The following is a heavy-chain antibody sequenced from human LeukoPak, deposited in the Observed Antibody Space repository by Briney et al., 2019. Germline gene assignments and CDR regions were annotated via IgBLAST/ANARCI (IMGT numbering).Heavy chain of an antibody. CDR3: ARGNSSGRGALDY. CDR2: ISASTDST. Sequence: GGSLRLSCAVSGFTIRSYDMNWVRQAPGKGLEWVSTISASTDSTYYTDSVKGRFTISRDNFRNMLHLEMNSLRAEDTAVYYCARGNSSGRGALDYWGQGTLVTVSS. J-gene: IGHJ4*02. V-gene: IGHV3-23*01. D-gene: IGHD5-18*01. CDR1: GFTIRSYD.